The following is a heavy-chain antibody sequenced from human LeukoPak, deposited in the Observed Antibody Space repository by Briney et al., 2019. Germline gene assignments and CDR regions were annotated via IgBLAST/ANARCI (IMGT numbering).Heavy chain of an antibody. CDR2: IYHSGST. Sequence: PSETLSLTCAVSGYSISSGYYWGWIRQPPGKGLEWIGSIYHSGSTYYNPSLKSRVTISVDTSKNQFSLKLSSVTAADTAVYYWAKGRISFVWGIFYPPFFDYGAREPLATVP. CDR1: GYSISSGYY. D-gene: IGHD3-16*01. J-gene: IGHJ4*02. V-gene: IGHV4-38-2*01. CDR3: AKGRISFVWGIFYPPFFDY.